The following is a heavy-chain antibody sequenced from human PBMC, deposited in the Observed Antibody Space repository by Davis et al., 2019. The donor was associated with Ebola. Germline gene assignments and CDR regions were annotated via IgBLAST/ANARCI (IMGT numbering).Heavy chain of an antibody. V-gene: IGHV4-34*01. CDR1: GGSFSGYY. D-gene: IGHD6-19*01. J-gene: IGHJ5*02. CDR2: INHSGST. Sequence: SETLSLTCAVYGGSFSGYYWSWIRQPPGKGLEWIGEINHSGSTNYNPSLKSRATISVDTSKNQFSLKLSSVTAADTAVYYCARGRGYSSGWLIVVNWFDPWGQGTLVTVSS. CDR3: ARGRGYSSGWLIVVNWFDP.